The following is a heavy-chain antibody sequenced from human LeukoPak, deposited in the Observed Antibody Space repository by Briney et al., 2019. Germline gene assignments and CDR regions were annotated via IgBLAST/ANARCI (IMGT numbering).Heavy chain of an antibody. CDR3: ARTLNPYGDYYFDY. Sequence: GSLRLSCAASGFTFSSYWMSWVRQAPGKGLEWVANIKQDGSEKYYVDSVKGRFTISRDNAKNSLYLQMNSLRAEDTAVYYCARTLNPYGDYYFDYWGQGTLVTVSS. J-gene: IGHJ4*02. D-gene: IGHD4-17*01. V-gene: IGHV3-7*01. CDR2: IKQDGSEK. CDR1: GFTFSSYW.